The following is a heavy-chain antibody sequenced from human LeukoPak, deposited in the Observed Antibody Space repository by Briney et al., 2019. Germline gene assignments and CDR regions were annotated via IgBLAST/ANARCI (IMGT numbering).Heavy chain of an antibody. J-gene: IGHJ4*02. D-gene: IGHD1-20*01. Sequence: GGSLRLSCAASGFTFSSYAMSWVRQAPGKGLEWVSAISGSGGSTYYAASVKGRFTISRDNSQNPLYMQMNSLRAEDTAVYYCAPLTGGYDFDYWGQGTLVTVSS. V-gene: IGHV3-23*01. CDR3: APLTGGYDFDY. CDR1: GFTFSSYA. CDR2: ISGSGGST.